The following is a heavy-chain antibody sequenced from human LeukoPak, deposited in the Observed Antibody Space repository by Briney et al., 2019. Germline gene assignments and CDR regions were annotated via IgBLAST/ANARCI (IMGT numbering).Heavy chain of an antibody. CDR2: IYYSGST. CDR3: ARVTLDTALYGAFDI. CDR1: GGSISSYY. J-gene: IGHJ3*02. D-gene: IGHD5-18*01. Sequence: SETLSLTCTVSGGSISSYYWSWIRQPPGKGLEWIGYIYYSGSTNYNPSLKSRVTISVDTSKNQFSLKLSSVTAADTAVYYCARVTLDTALYGAFDIWGQGTMVTVSS. V-gene: IGHV4-59*01.